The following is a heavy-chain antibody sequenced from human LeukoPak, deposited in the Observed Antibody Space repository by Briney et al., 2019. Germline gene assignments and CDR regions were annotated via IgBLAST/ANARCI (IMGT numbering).Heavy chain of an antibody. D-gene: IGHD4-11*01. V-gene: IGHV3-74*01. CDR2: INSDGINT. J-gene: IGHJ4*02. Sequence: AGGSLRLSCAASGFTFSNYWMHWVRHAPGKGLVWVSRINSDGINTSYADSVKGRFTISRDNAKNSLYLQMNSLRAEDTAVYYCARVDYSNDFDYWGQGTLVTVSS. CDR1: GFTFSNYW. CDR3: ARVDYSNDFDY.